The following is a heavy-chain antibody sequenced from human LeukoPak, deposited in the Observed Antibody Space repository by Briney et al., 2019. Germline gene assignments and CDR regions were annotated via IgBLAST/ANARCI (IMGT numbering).Heavy chain of an antibody. D-gene: IGHD3-22*01. Sequence: GGSLRLSCAASGFTFSDYYMSWIRQASGKGLEWVSYITSSGSTIYYADSVKGRFTISRDNAKNSLYLQMNSLRAEDTAVYYCARPYHYYYDSSGYIWGQGTLVTVSS. J-gene: IGHJ4*02. CDR2: ITSSGSTI. V-gene: IGHV3-11*01. CDR1: GFTFSDYY. CDR3: ARPYHYYYDSSGYI.